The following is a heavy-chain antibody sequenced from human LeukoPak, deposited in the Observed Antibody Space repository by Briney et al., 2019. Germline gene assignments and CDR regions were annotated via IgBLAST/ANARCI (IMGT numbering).Heavy chain of an antibody. CDR1: GFTVSSNY. CDR2: IYSGGST. V-gene: IGHV3-66*02. Sequence: PGGSLRLSCAASGFTVSSNYMSWVRQAPGKGLEWVSVIYSGGSTYYADSVKGRFTISRDNSKNTLYLQMNSLRAEDTAVYYYARDAGYYDFWSGGFDPWGQGTLVTVSS. D-gene: IGHD3-3*01. J-gene: IGHJ5*02. CDR3: ARDAGYYDFWSGGFDP.